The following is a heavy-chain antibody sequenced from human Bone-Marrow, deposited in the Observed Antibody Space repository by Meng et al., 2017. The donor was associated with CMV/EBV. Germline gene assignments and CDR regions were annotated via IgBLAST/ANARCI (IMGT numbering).Heavy chain of an antibody. J-gene: IGHJ4*02. Sequence: GESLKISCAASEFTFSNYALSWVRQAPGKGLDWFAAIGASGEITWYADSVRGRFAISRDNSKTTLYLQMHSLRADDTAVYYCAKGSARGRPYYFDHWGQGTLVTVYS. CDR1: EFTFSNYA. CDR2: IGASGEIT. CDR3: AKGSARGRPYYFDH. V-gene: IGHV3-23*01.